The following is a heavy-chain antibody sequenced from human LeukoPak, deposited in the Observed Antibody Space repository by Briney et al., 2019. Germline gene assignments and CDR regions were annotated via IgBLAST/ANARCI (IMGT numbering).Heavy chain of an antibody. V-gene: IGHV3-7*03. CDR3: ARGIAGGAFDI. CDR1: GFTFSSYW. CDR2: IKQDGSEK. D-gene: IGHD6-13*01. Sequence: GGSLRLSCAAPGFTFSSYWMSWVRQAPGKGLEWVANIKQDGSEKYYVDSVKGRFTISRDNAKNSLYLQMNSLRAEDTAVYYCARGIAGGAFDIWGQGTMVTVSS. J-gene: IGHJ3*02.